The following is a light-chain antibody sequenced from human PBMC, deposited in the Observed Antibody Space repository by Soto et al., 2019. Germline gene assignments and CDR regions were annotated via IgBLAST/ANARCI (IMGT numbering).Light chain of an antibody. Sequence: LAQPASVSGSPGQSITISCTGSGRDIGAYNYVSWYQQHPGKAPKLIIYEVENRPSGVSNRFSASKSAFTASLTISGLQAEDEADYYCSSYTTSYFYVFGPGTKVTVL. CDR2: EVE. CDR1: GRDIGAYNY. J-gene: IGLJ1*01. CDR3: SSYTTSYFYV. V-gene: IGLV2-14*01.